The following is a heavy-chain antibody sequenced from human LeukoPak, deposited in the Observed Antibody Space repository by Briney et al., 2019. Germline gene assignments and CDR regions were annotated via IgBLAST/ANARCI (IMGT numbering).Heavy chain of an antibody. V-gene: IGHV5-51*01. CDR3: ARHYGGGEYYYGMDV. CDR2: IYPGDSDT. J-gene: IGHJ6*02. Sequence: GESLKISCKGSGYSFTNYWIGWVRQMPGKGLEWMGIIYPGDSDTRYSPSFQGQVTISADKSISTAYLQWSSLKASDIAMYYCARHYGGGEYYYGMDVWGQGTTVTVAS. CDR1: GYSFTNYW. D-gene: IGHD2-21*01.